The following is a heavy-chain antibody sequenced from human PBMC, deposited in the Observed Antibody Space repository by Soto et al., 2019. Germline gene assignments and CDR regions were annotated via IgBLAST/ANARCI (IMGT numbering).Heavy chain of an antibody. CDR2: IVVGSGNT. J-gene: IGHJ6*02. Sequence: SVKVSCKASGFTFTSSAVQWVRQARGQRLEWIGWIVVGSGNTNYAQKFQERVTITRDMPTSTAYMELSSLRSEDTAVYYCAVGDSDYDFAVAGGFYYGMDVWGQGTTVTVSS. V-gene: IGHV1-58*01. CDR1: GFTFTSSA. D-gene: IGHD5-12*01. CDR3: AVGDSDYDFAVAGGFYYGMDV.